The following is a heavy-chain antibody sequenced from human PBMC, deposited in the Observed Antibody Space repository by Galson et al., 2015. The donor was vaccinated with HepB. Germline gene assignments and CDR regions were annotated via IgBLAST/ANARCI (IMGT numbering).Heavy chain of an antibody. CDR3: ARVGAADVGNWFDP. CDR1: GFTFSDYY. CDR2: ISSSSSYT. V-gene: IGHV3-11*06. Sequence: SLRLSCAASGFTFSDYYMSWIRQAPGKGLEWVSYISSSSSYTNYADSVKGRFTISRDNAKNSLYLQMNSLRAEDTAVYYCARVGAADVGNWFDPWGQGTLVTVSS. J-gene: IGHJ5*02. D-gene: IGHD6-13*01.